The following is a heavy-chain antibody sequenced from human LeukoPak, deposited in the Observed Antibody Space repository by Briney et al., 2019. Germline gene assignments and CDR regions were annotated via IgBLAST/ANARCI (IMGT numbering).Heavy chain of an antibody. D-gene: IGHD3-3*01. CDR1: GGTFSGYA. CDR3: ARDLPSRSEWSPLGAFDI. V-gene: IGHV1-69*05. CDR2: IIPIFGTA. J-gene: IGHJ3*02. Sequence: ASVKVSCKASGGTFSGYAISWVRQAPGQGLEWMGGIIPIFGTANYAQKFQGRVTITTDESTSTAYMELSSLRSEDTAVYYCARDLPSRSEWSPLGAFDIWGQGTMVTVSS.